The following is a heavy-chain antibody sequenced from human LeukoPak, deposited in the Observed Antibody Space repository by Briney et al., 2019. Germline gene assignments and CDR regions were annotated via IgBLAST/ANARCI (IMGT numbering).Heavy chain of an antibody. CDR1: GYSFTSYW. J-gene: IGHJ4*02. CDR3: GRHLYGGNSAIDY. Sequence: GESLKISCKGSGYSFTSYWIGWVRQMPGKGREGMGIMYPGDSDTRYSPSFQGQVTISVDKSISTAYLQWSSLKASDTAMYYCGRHLYGGNSAIDYWGQGTLVTVSS. V-gene: IGHV5-51*01. D-gene: IGHD4-23*01. CDR2: MYPGDSDT.